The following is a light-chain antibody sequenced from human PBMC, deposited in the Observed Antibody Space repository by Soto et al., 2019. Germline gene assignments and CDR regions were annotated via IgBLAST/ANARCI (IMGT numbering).Light chain of an antibody. CDR1: SSDVGGYNY. Sequence: QSALTQPPSASGSPGQSVTTSCTGTSSDVGGYNYVSWYQHHPGKVPKLMIYEVTKRPSGVPDRFSGSKSGNTASLTVSGLQAEDEAEYYCSSYTSNYIVVLGGGTKLTVL. J-gene: IGLJ2*01. CDR3: SSYTSNYIVV. CDR2: EVT. V-gene: IGLV2-8*01.